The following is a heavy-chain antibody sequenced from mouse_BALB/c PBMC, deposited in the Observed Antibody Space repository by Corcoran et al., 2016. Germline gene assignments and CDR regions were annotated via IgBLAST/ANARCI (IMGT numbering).Heavy chain of an antibody. CDR2: INPYNDGT. V-gene: IGHV1S136*01. J-gene: IGHJ2*01. CDR1: GYTFTSYV. D-gene: IGHD4-1*01. Sequence: EVQLQQSGPELVKPGASVKMSCKASGYTFTSYVMHWVKQKPGQGLEWIGYINPYNDGTKYNEKFKGKATLTSDKSSSTAYMELLSLTSEDSAVYYCARQDNWDYFDYWGQGTTLTVSS. CDR3: ARQDNWDYFDY.